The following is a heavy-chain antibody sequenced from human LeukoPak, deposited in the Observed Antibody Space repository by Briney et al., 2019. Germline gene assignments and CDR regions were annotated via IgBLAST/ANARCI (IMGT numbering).Heavy chain of an antibody. J-gene: IGHJ4*02. V-gene: IGHV3-23*01. D-gene: IGHD4-17*01. CDR2: ITGNGGDT. CDR3: GKDPNGDYLGAFDS. CDR1: GLTFSSYG. Sequence: PGGSLRLSCAGSGLTFSSYGMTWVRQAPGKGLDWVAAITGNGGDTRYAHSVKGRFTISRDNSKNTLYLQMNSLRAEDTAIYYCGKDPNGDYLGAFDSWGQGTLVTVSS.